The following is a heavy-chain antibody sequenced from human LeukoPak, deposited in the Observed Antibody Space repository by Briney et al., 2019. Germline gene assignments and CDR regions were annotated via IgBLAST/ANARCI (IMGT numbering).Heavy chain of an antibody. CDR2: ITRNGDKT. D-gene: IGHD1-26*01. CDR3: ARGGATTLFDY. J-gene: IGHJ4*02. V-gene: IGHV3-64*01. Sequence: GGSLRLSCAASGFTFSSYAMHWVRQAPGKGLEYVSAITRNGDKTYYGNSVKGRFTISRDNSKNTLYLQMGSLRIEDMAVYYCARGGATTLFDYWGQGTLVTVSS. CDR1: GFTFSSYA.